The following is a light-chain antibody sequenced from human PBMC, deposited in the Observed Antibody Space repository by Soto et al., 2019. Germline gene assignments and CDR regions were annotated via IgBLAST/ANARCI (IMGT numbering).Light chain of an antibody. CDR1: QSISNI. Sequence: IQMTQSPSSLSASVGDRVTITCRASQSISNILNWYQQKPGKAPKLLIYAASTLQTGVPSRFSGSGSGTDFTLTISSLQPEDFATYYRQQSYINPAWTFGQGTKVDIK. J-gene: IGKJ1*01. V-gene: IGKV1-39*01. CDR2: AAS. CDR3: QQSYINPAWT.